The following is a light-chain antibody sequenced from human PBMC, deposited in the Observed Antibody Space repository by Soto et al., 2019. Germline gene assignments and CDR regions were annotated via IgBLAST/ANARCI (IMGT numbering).Light chain of an antibody. CDR1: SSDVGAYNL. CDR3: CAYVSSNTLL. Sequence: QSVLTQPASVSGSPGQSITISCTGTSSDVGAYNLVSWYQHHPGKAPKLLIFEGSKRPSGVSNRFSGSKSGNTASLTISGLQGDDEGDYYCCAYVSSNTLLFGGGTKVTVL. V-gene: IGLV2-23*01. CDR2: EGS. J-gene: IGLJ3*02.